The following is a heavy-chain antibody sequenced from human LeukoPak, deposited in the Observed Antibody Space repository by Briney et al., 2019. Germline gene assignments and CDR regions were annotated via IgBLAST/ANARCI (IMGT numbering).Heavy chain of an antibody. J-gene: IGHJ4*02. V-gene: IGHV3-15*01. CDR3: TTGHYYDSSGPDY. Sequence: PGGSLRLSCAASGFTFSNAWMSWVRQAPGKGLELVGRIKSKTDGGTTDYAAPVKGRFTISRDDSKNTLYLQMNSLNTEDTAVYYCTTGHYYDSSGPDYWGQGTLVTVSS. CDR1: GFTFSNAW. D-gene: IGHD3-22*01. CDR2: IKSKTDGGTT.